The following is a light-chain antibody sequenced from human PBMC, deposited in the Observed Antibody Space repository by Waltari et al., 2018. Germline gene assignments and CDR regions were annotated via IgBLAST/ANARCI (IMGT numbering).Light chain of an antibody. CDR1: TNDVGAYYS. V-gene: IGLV2-14*01. J-gene: IGLJ1*01. CDR3: NSYTSTSTYV. Sequence: QSALTQPASVSGSPGQSITISCTGTTNDVGAYYSASCYQQHPGKAPKLIIYEVTYRPSGVSNRFSGSKSGNTASLTISGLQAEDEADYYCNSYTSTSTYVFGTGTKVTVL. CDR2: EVT.